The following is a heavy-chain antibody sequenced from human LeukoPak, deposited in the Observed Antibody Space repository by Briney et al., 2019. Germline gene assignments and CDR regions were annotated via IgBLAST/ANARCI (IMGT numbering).Heavy chain of an antibody. D-gene: IGHD3-10*01. V-gene: IGHV1-2*02. CDR2: INPNSGAT. CDR1: GYTFTDYY. J-gene: IGHJ5*02. Sequence: GASVKVSCKASGYTFTDYYIHWVRLAPGQGPEWMGWINPNSGATNYAQKFQGRVTVTRDTSIRTVYMELTRLTSGDTAVYYCATGPNIYGSGRSWYDPWGQGTLVTVSS. CDR3: ATGPNIYGSGRSWYDP.